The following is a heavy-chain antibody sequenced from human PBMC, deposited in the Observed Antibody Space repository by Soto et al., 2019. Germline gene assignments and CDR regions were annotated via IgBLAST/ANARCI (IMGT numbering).Heavy chain of an antibody. CDR1: GGSVSSATYY. D-gene: IGHD6-19*01. CDR3: ARVQYSSGWYDFDY. Sequence: QVQLQESGPGLVKPSETLSLTCTVSGGSVSSATYYWSWIRQPPGKGLEWIGYINYSGSTKNNPSLKSRVTISVDTSKNQISLKLSSVMAADTAVYYCARVQYSSGWYDFDYWGQGTLVTVSS. CDR2: INYSGST. J-gene: IGHJ4*02. V-gene: IGHV4-61*01.